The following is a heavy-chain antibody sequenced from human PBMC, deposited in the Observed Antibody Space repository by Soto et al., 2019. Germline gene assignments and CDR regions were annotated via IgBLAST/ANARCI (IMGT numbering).Heavy chain of an antibody. CDR1: GFTFSSYA. Sequence: QVQLVESGGGVVQPGRSLRLSCAASGFTFSSYAMHWVRQAPGKGLEWVAVISYDGSNKYYADSVKGRFTISRDNSKNTLYLQMNSLRAEDTAVYYCARDAEGDIVLVPAAPLLDYYHGMDVWGQGTTVTVSS. CDR2: ISYDGSNK. D-gene: IGHD2-2*01. CDR3: ARDAEGDIVLVPAAPLLDYYHGMDV. J-gene: IGHJ6*02. V-gene: IGHV3-30-3*01.